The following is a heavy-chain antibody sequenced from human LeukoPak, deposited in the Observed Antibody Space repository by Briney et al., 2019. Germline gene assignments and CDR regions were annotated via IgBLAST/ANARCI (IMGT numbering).Heavy chain of an antibody. J-gene: IGHJ6*04. CDR2: ISYDGSNK. Sequence: GRSPRLSCAASGFTFSSYAMHWVRQAPGKGLEWVAVISYDGSNKYYADSVKGRFTISRDNSKNTLYLQMNSLRAEDTAVYYCARAGYCSSTSCRFYYYYYYGMDVWGKGTTVTVSS. CDR1: GFTFSSYA. D-gene: IGHD2-2*01. CDR3: ARAGYCSSTSCRFYYYYYYGMDV. V-gene: IGHV3-30*04.